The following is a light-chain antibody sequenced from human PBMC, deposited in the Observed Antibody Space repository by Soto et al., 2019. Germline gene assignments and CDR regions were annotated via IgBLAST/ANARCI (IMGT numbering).Light chain of an antibody. Sequence: QSVLTQSPSASASLGASVKLTCTLSSGHNNYAIAWHQQQPEKGPRYLMNVNSDGSHRKGDGIPDRFSGSSSGAERYLIISSLPSEDEADYYCQTWGTDIRGVFGGGTKLTVL. CDR3: QTWGTDIRGV. CDR2: VNSDGSH. V-gene: IGLV4-69*01. J-gene: IGLJ2*01. CDR1: SGHNNYA.